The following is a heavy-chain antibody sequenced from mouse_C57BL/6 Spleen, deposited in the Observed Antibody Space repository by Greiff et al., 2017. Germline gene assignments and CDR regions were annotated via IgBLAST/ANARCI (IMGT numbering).Heavy chain of an antibody. V-gene: IGHV1-76*01. Sequence: ESGAELVRPGASVKLSCKASGYTFTDYYINWVKQRPGQGLEWIARIYPGSGNTYYNEKFKGKATLTAEKSSSTAYMQLSSLTSEDSAVYIWATPDGPAWFAYGGQETLVTVSA. D-gene: IGHD2-3*01. CDR2: IYPGSGNT. J-gene: IGHJ3*01. CDR1: GYTFTDYY. CDR3: ATPDGPAWFAY.